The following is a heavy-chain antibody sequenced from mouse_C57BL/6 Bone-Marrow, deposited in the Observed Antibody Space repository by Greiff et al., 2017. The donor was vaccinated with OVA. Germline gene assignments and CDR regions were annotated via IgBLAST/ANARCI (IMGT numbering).Heavy chain of an antibody. CDR3: TRDDLLRSYAMDY. V-gene: IGHV5-9-1*02. CDR1: GFTFSSYA. CDR2: ISSGGDYI. J-gene: IGHJ4*01. D-gene: IGHD1-1*01. Sequence: EVKLMESGEGLVKPGGSLKLSCAASGFTFSSYAMSWVRQTPEKRLEWVAYISSGGDYIYYADTVKGRFTISRDNARNTLYLQMSSLKSEDTAMYYCTRDDLLRSYAMDYWGQGTSVTVSS.